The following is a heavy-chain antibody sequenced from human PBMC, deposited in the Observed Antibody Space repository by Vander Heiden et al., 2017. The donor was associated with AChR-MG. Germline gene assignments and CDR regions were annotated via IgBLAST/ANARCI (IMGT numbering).Heavy chain of an antibody. D-gene: IGHD6-6*01. CDR1: GGSISSYY. CDR3: ARERGSSSYWGYYYYGMDV. CDR2: IYTSGST. V-gene: IGHV4-4*07. Sequence: QVQLPESGPGLVKPSETLSLPCPVSGGSISSYYGSWIRQPAGKGLEWIGRIYTSGSTNYNPSLKSRVTMSVDTSKNQFSLKLSSVTAADTAVYYCARERGSSSYWGYYYYGMDVWGQGTTVTVSS. J-gene: IGHJ6*02.